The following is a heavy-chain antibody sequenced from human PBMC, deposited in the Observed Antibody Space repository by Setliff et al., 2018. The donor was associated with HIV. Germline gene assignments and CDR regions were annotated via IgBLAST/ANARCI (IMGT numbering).Heavy chain of an antibody. CDR1: GESMSGYF. J-gene: IGHJ3*01. CDR3: VRGRDFIVRHLHFTAGGAYDV. CDR2: IAHSGGT. Sequence: SETLSLTCAFYGESMSGYFWTWIRQSPGTGPEWLGEIAHSGGTNYKSSLKSRLTISVDPSRNQFSLRLTSVTVADTAVYYCVRGRDFIVRHLHFTAGGAYDVWGPGTLVTVSS. D-gene: IGHD2-21*01. V-gene: IGHV4-34*01.